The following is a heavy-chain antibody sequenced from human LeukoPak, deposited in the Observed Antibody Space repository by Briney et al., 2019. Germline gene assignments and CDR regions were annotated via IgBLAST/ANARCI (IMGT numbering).Heavy chain of an antibody. D-gene: IGHD6-13*01. CDR3: ARADDSSSSWYQRDYYYYMDA. CDR2: ISSSSSYI. Sequence: GGSLRLSCAASGFTFSSYSMNWVRQAPGNGLEWVSSISSSSSYIYYADSVKGRFTISRDNAKNSLYLQMNSLRAEDTAVYYCARADDSSSSWYQRDYYYYMDAWGKGTTVTVSS. V-gene: IGHV3-21*01. CDR1: GFTFSSYS. J-gene: IGHJ6*03.